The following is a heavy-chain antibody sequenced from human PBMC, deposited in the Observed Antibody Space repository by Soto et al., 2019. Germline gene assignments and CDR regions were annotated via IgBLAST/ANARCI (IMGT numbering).Heavy chain of an antibody. J-gene: IGHJ4*02. CDR3: AKDLGYSYGYWFDY. V-gene: IGHV3-23*01. D-gene: IGHD5-18*01. CDR1: GFTFSSYA. CDR2: ISDTGDST. Sequence: LRLSCAASGFTFSSYAMNWVRQAPGKGLEWVSAISDTGDSTYYADSVKGRFTISRDSSKNTLHLQMNSLRAEDTAVYYCAKDLGYSYGYWFDYWGQGTLVTVSS.